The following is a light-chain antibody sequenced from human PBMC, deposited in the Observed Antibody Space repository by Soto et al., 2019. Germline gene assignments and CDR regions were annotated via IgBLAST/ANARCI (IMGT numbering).Light chain of an antibody. Sequence: DIQMTQSPSTVSASVGDTVTITCRASQSIGTRLAWYQQKAGKAPRVLIYDASRLESGVPSGFSGSGSGTEFTLTIRRLQPDDFASYYCKQYDSYSWTFGQGTKVDIK. CDR2: DAS. CDR1: QSIGTR. V-gene: IGKV1-5*01. CDR3: KQYDSYSWT. J-gene: IGKJ1*01.